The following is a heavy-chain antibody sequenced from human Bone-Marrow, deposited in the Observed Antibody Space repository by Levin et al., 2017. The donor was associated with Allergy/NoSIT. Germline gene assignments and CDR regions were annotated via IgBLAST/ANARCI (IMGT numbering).Heavy chain of an antibody. D-gene: IGHD3-10*01. CDR2: IKSKADGGTR. J-gene: IGHJ4*02. CDR1: GFTFSNAW. CDR3: TSRELFYLGDLLYTRTR. V-gene: IGHV3-15*01. Sequence: PGGSLRLSCAASGFTFSNAWMSWVRQAPGKGLEWVGRIKSKADGGTRDYGAPFKGRFIISRDDSKSTVLLQMNSLRSEDTGVYYCTSRELFYLGDLLYTRTRWGQGTRVTVSS.